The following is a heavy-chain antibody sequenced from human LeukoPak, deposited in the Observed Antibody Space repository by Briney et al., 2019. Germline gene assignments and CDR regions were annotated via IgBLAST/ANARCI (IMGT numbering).Heavy chain of an antibody. Sequence: ASVKVSCKASGYTFTSYCISWVRQAPGQGLEWMGWISAYNGDTHYAQKLQGRVTMTTDTSTSTAYMELRSLRSDDTAVYYCARDRPDSYGPRPFDYRGQGTLVTVSS. CDR3: ARDRPDSYGPRPFDY. J-gene: IGHJ4*02. V-gene: IGHV1-18*01. D-gene: IGHD5-18*01. CDR1: GYTFTSYC. CDR2: ISAYNGDT.